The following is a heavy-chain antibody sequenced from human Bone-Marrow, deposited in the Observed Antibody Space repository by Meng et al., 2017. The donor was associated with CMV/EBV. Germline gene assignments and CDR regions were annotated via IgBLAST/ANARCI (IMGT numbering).Heavy chain of an antibody. CDR3: AKDGGQNYYDASGLIWYFDL. J-gene: IGHJ2*01. V-gene: IGHV1-69*08. CDR1: GGTFNRNT. CDR2: IIPILNTA. Sequence: SVKVSCKASGGTFNRNTINWVRQAPGQGPEWMGRIIPILNTANYAQSFEDRVTISADKSATTAYMELTNLRSEDAAIYFCAKDGGQNYYDASGLIWYFDLWGRGNLVNVPS. D-gene: IGHD3-22*01.